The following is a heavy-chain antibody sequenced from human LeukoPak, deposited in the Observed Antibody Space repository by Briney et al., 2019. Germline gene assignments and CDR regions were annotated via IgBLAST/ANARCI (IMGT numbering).Heavy chain of an antibody. Sequence: PSETLSLTCTVSGGSVSSYYWSWIRQPPGKGLEWIGYIKSSGSSNYNPSLKSRVTISMGTSKNQFSLRLNSVTAADTAVYYCARDGTVATNWFDPWGQGTLVTVSS. CDR2: IKSSGSS. V-gene: IGHV4-59*02. CDR1: GGSVSSYY. CDR3: ARDGTVATNWFDP. J-gene: IGHJ5*02. D-gene: IGHD5-12*01.